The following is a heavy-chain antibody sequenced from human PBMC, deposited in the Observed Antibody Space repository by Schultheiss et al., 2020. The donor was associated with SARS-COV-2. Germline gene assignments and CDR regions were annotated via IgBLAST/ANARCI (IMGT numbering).Heavy chain of an antibody. J-gene: IGHJ4*02. CDR2: IYPGDSDT. V-gene: IGHV5-51*01. CDR3: ARRGKTSAYDY. D-gene: IGHD6-25*01. Sequence: GESLKISCQCSGYSFTTYWIGWVRQMPEKGLEWVGIIYPGDSDTRYRPSLQGQVTISADKSTNTAYLQWSSLKASDTAMYYCARRGKTSAYDYWGQGTPVTVSS. CDR1: GYSFTTYW.